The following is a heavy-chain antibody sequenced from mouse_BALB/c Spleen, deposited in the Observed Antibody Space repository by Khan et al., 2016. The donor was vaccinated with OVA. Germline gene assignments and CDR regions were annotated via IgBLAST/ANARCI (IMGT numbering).Heavy chain of an antibody. J-gene: IGHJ3*01. CDR1: GLSFINSG. V-gene: IGHV2-3*01. D-gene: IGHD1-2*01. CDR3: GIIYYGLAWDAY. CDR2: MWGDGTT. Sequence: QVQLKESGPGLVAPSQSLSITCTVSGLSFINSGVSWIRQPPGKGLEWLGVMWGDGTTNHHSTLTPSLSLNKANSKSQVFLQLTSLQTDDTATYLDGIIYYGLAWDAYWGQGTLVTVSA.